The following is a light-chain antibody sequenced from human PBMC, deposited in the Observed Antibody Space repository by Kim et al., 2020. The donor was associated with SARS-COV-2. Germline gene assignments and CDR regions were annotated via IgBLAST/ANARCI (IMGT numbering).Light chain of an antibody. Sequence: EIVMTQSPATLSVSPGERATLSCRVSQSVSSNLAWYQQKPGQAPRLLIYGASTRATGIPARFSGSGSGTEFTLTISSLQSEDFAVYYCQQYNNWPPMTFGQGTQVDIK. V-gene: IGKV3-15*01. CDR3: QQYNNWPPMT. CDR1: QSVSSN. J-gene: IGKJ1*01. CDR2: GAS.